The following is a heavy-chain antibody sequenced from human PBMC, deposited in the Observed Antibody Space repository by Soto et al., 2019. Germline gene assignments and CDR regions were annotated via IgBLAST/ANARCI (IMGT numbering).Heavy chain of an antibody. CDR3: ATGSKLTGDSRSKYYFDY. V-gene: IGHV1-2*04. CDR2: INPNSGGT. Sequence: ASVKVSCKASGYTFTGYYMHWVRQAPGQGLEWMGWINPNSGGTNYAQKFQGWVTMTRDTSISTAYMELSRLRSDDTAVYYCATGSKLTGDSRSKYYFDYWGQGTLVTVSS. D-gene: IGHD7-27*01. CDR1: GYTFTGYY. J-gene: IGHJ4*02.